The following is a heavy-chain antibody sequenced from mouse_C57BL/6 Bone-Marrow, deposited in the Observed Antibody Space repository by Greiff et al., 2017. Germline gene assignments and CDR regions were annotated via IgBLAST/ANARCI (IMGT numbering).Heavy chain of an antibody. Sequence: EVQLQQSGPELVKPGASVKMSCKASGYTFTDYNMHWVKQSHGKSLEWIGYINPNNGGTSYNQKFKGKATLTVNKSSSTAYMDPRSLTSEDSAVYYGARKANYDGAWLAYWGQGTLVTVSA. CDR1: GYTFTDYN. CDR3: ARKANYDGAWLAY. CDR2: INPNNGGT. D-gene: IGHD1-1*01. J-gene: IGHJ3*01. V-gene: IGHV1-22*01.